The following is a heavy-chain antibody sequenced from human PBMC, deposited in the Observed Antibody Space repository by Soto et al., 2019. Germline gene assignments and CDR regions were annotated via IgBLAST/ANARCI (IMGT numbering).Heavy chain of an antibody. Sequence: EVQLVESGGGLVKPGGSLRLSCAASGFTFSSYSMNWVRQAPGKGLEWVSSISSSSSYIYYADSVKGRFTISRDNAKNSLYLQMNSLIAEDTAVYYCARDVHYDILTGYYVKSWFDPWGQGTLVTVSS. CDR3: ARDVHYDILTGYYVKSWFDP. CDR1: GFTFSSYS. D-gene: IGHD3-9*01. CDR2: ISSSSSYI. J-gene: IGHJ5*02. V-gene: IGHV3-21*01.